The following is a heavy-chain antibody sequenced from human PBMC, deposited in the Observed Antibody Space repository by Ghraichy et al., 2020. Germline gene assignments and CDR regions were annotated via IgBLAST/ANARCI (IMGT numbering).Heavy chain of an antibody. D-gene: IGHD5/OR15-5a*01. CDR1: GFSFSSYG. J-gene: IGHJ6*02. Sequence: LSLTCVASGFSFSSYGMHWVRQAPGKGLEWVAVISFDESNEYYADFVKGRFTISRDNSKNTLYLQMNSLRIEDTAVYFCANLGNIVSTTHKYANYYYYGMDVWGQGTTVTVS. V-gene: IGHV3-30*18. CDR2: ISFDESNE. CDR3: ANLGNIVSTTHKYANYYYYGMDV.